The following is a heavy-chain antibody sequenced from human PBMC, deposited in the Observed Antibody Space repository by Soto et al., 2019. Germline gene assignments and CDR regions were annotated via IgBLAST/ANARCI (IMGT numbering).Heavy chain of an antibody. D-gene: IGHD3-10*01. Sequence: PGGSLRLSCAASGFTFSSYGMHWVRQAPGKGLEWVAVISYDGSNKYYADSVKGRFTISRDNSKNTLYLQMNSLRAEDTAVYYCAKVSRDVSYAFDIWGQGTMVTVSS. CDR1: GFTFSSYG. J-gene: IGHJ3*02. CDR3: AKVSRDVSYAFDI. V-gene: IGHV3-30*18. CDR2: ISYDGSNK.